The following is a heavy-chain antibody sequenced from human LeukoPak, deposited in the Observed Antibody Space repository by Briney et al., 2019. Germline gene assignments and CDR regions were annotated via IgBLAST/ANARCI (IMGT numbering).Heavy chain of an antibody. CDR1: GGSISSFY. V-gene: IGHV4-4*07. J-gene: IGHJ6*03. CDR2: IYTSGST. CDR3: ARDLYYDILTGYRLGVYYYYMDV. Sequence: PSETLSLTCTVSGGSISSFYWSWIRQPAGKGLEWIGRIYTSGSTNYNPSLKSRVTMSVDTSKNQFSLNLSSVTAADTAVYYCARDLYYDILTGYRLGVYYYYMDVWGKGTTVTISS. D-gene: IGHD3-9*01.